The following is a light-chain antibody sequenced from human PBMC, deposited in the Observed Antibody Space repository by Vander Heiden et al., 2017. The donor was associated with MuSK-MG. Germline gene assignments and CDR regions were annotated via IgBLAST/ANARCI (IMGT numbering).Light chain of an antibody. Sequence: DIQMTQSPSSLPASVGDRVTITCPASQGIRNYLGLYQQKPGKAPKGLNDAASSLQSGVPSRFSGSGSGTECNLTISSLQPEDAATYYCLQHKRYSQTFGRGTKVEIK. V-gene: IGKV1-17*01. CDR2: AAS. J-gene: IGKJ1*01. CDR3: LQHKRYSQT. CDR1: QGIRNY.